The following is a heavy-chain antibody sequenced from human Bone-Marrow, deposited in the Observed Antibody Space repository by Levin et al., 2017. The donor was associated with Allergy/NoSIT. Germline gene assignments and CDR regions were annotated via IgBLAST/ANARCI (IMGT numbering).Heavy chain of an antibody. CDR2: ISRNSGSI. J-gene: IGHJ4*02. V-gene: IGHV3-9*01. D-gene: IGHD5-12*01. CDR1: GFRFDDSA. Sequence: SCAASGFRFDDSAMHWVRQAPGKGLEWVSGISRNSGSIYYADSVKGRFTISRDNAKNSLFLQMNSLRAEDTALYYCAKEPGMAMIKGFIDYWGQGTLITVSS. CDR3: AKEPGMAMIKGFIDY.